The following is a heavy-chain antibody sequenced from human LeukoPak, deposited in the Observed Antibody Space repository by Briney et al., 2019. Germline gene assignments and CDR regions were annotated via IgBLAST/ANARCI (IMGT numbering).Heavy chain of an antibody. V-gene: IGHV1-8*01. CDR1: GYTFTSYD. CDR2: MNPNSGNT. Sequence: ASVKVSCKASGYTFTSYDINWVRQATGQGLEWMGWMNPNSGNTGYAQKFQGRVTMTRNTSISTAYMELSSLRSEDTAVYYCARVEGDYYDSQAFPFYYFDYWGQGTLVTVSS. J-gene: IGHJ4*02. CDR3: ARVEGDYYDSQAFPFYYFDY. D-gene: IGHD3-22*01.